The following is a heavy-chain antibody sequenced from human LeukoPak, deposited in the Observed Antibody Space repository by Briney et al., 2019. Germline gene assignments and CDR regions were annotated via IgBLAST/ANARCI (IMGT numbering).Heavy chain of an antibody. CDR1: GYTFTSYG. D-gene: IGHD3-9*01. J-gene: IGHJ4*02. CDR2: ISAYNGNT. CDR3: ARDHRYFDWLLRASYYFDY. V-gene: IGHV1-18*01. Sequence: ASVKVSCKASGYTFTSYGISWVRQAPGQGLEWMGWISAYNGNTNYAQKLQGRVTMTTDTSTSTAYMELRSLRSDDTAVYYSARDHRYFDWLLRASYYFDYWGQGTLVTVSS.